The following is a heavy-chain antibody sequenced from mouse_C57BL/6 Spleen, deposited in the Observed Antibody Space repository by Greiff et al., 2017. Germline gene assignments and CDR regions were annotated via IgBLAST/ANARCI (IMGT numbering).Heavy chain of an antibody. V-gene: IGHV1-55*01. CDR3: GSEEGDYVDY. CDR1: GYTFTSYW. J-gene: IGHJ2*01. Sequence: QVQLKESGAELVKPGASVKMSCKASGYTFTSYWITWVKQRPGQGLEWIGDIYPGSGSTNYNEKFKSKATLTVDTSSSTAYMQLSSLTSEDSAVYYCGSEEGDYVDYWGQGTTLTVSS. CDR2: IYPGSGST.